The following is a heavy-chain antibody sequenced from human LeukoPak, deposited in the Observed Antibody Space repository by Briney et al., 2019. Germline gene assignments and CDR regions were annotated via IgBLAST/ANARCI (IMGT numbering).Heavy chain of an antibody. V-gene: IGHV3-23*01. CDR3: AKDSGSGYYYGFLLDY. J-gene: IGHJ4*02. CDR2: ISGSGGST. D-gene: IGHD3-22*01. CDR1: GFTFSSYA. Sequence: GGSLRLSCAASGFTFSSYAMSWVRQAPGKGLEWVSAISGSGGSTYYADSVKGRFTISRDNSKNTLYLQMNSLRAEDTAVYYCAKDSGSGYYYGFLLDYWGQGTLVTVSS.